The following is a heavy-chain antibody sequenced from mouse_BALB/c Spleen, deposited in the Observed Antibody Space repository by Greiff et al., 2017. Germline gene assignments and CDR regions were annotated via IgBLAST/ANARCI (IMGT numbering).Heavy chain of an antibody. J-gene: IGHJ4*01. D-gene: IGHD2-3*01. CDR1: GYTFTNYW. CDR3: ARDGYYGEKTSYYAMDY. V-gene: IGHV1-63*02. Sequence: QVQLKQSGAELVRPGTSVKISCKASGYTFTNYWLGWVKQRPGHGLEWIGDIYPGGGYTNYNEKFKGKATLTADTSSSTAYMQLSSLTSEDSAVYFCARDGYYGEKTSYYAMDYWGQGTSVTVSS. CDR2: IYPGGGYT.